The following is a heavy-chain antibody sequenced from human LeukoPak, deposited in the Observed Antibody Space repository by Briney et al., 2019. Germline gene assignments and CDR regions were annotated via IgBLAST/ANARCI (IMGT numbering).Heavy chain of an antibody. CDR2: ISSNGGDT. V-gene: IGHV3-23*01. J-gene: IGHJ5*02. CDR3: ANMGYTTWVEP. Sequence: GGSLSLSCAASVYTLSEYSMSWVRQAPGKGLEWVSYISSNGGDTYYTDSVKGRFTISRDTSKNTPYLEMNSLRAEDTAVYYCANMGYTTWVEPWGQGTLVTVSS. D-gene: IGHD3-16*02. CDR1: VYTLSEYS.